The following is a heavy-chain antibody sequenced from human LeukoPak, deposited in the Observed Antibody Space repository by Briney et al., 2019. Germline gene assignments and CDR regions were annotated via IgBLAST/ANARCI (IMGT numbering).Heavy chain of an antibody. J-gene: IGHJ4*02. Sequence: ASVKVSCKASGGTFSSYAISWVRQAPGQGLEWMGGIISIFGTANYAQKFQGRVTITADKSTSTAYMELSSLRSEDTAVYYCASGYCSGGSCYSVFDDWGQGTLVTVSS. V-gene: IGHV1-69*06. CDR3: ASGYCSGGSCYSVFDD. D-gene: IGHD2-15*01. CDR1: GGTFSSYA. CDR2: IISIFGTA.